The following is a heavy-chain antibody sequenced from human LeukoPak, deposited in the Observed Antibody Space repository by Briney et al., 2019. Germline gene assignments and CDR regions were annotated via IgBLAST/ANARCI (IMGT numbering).Heavy chain of an antibody. CDR2: IGTAGDT. D-gene: IGHD6-19*01. CDR1: GFTFSSYD. CDR3: ARAVSGWYDVGYYFDY. V-gene: IGHV3-13*01. Sequence: PGGSLRLSCAASGFTFSSYDMHWVRQATGKGLEWVSAIGTAGDTYYPGPVKGRFAISRENAKNSLYLQMNSLRAGDTAVYYCARAVSGWYDVGYYFDYWGQGTLVTVSS. J-gene: IGHJ4*02.